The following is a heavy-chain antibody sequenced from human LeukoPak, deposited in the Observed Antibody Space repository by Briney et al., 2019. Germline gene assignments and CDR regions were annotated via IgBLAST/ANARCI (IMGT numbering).Heavy chain of an antibody. CDR3: ARSLTYDFWSGYYVGTFDY. V-gene: IGHV4-34*01. D-gene: IGHD3-3*01. CDR2: INHSGST. Sequence: SETLSLTCAVYGGSFSGYYWSWIRQPPGKGLEWIGEINHSGSTYYNPSLKSRVTISVDTSKNQFSLKLSSVTAADTAVYYCARSLTYDFWSGYYVGTFDYWGQGTLVTVSS. J-gene: IGHJ4*02. CDR1: GGSFSGYY.